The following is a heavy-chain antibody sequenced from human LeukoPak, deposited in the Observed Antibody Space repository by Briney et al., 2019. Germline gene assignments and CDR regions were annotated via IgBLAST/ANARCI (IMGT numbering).Heavy chain of an antibody. CDR2: IYTSGST. D-gene: IGHD3-10*01. J-gene: IGHJ3*02. Sequence: SQTLSLTCTVSGGSISSGSYYWSWIRQPAGKGLEWIGRIYTSGSTNYNPSLKSRVTISVDTSKNQFSLKLSSVTAADTAVYYCARDSSGWFGESSDAFDIWGQGTMVTVSS. V-gene: IGHV4-61*02. CDR3: ARDSSGWFGESSDAFDI. CDR1: GGSISSGSYY.